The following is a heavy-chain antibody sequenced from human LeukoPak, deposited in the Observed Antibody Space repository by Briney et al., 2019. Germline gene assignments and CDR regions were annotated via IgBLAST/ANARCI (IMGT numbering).Heavy chain of an antibody. V-gene: IGHV4-39*07. J-gene: IGHJ6*02. D-gene: IGHD1-26*01. CDR1: GGSISSSSYY. CDR2: IYYSGST. CDR3: ASSDYWALFMDV. Sequence: SETLSLTCTVSGGSISSSSYYWGWIRQPPGRGLEWIGSIYYSGSTYYNPSLKSRVTISVDTSKNQFSLKLSSVTAADTAVYYCASSDYWALFMDVWGQGTTVTVSS.